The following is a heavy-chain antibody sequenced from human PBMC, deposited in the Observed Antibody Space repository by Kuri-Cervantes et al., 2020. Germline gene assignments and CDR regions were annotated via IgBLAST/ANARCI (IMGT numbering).Heavy chain of an antibody. CDR2: MNPNSGNT. D-gene: IGHD6-6*01. CDR3: ARHVNSRQYSTSPGGAIDY. J-gene: IGHJ4*02. V-gene: IGHV1-8*01. CDR1: GYTFTSYD. Sequence: ASVKVSCKASGYTFTSYDINWVRQATGQGLEWMGWMNPNSGNTGYAQKFQGRVTMTRNTSISTAYMELSSLRSEDTAVYYCARHVNSRQYSTSPGGAIDYWGQGTLVTVSS.